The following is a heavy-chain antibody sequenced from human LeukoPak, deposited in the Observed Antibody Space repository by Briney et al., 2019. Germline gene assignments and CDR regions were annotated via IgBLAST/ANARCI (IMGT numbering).Heavy chain of an antibody. V-gene: IGHV4-34*01. J-gene: IGHJ4*02. D-gene: IGHD3-10*01. CDR3: ARHAALLWFGGSQYFDY. Sequence: SETLSFTCAVYGGSFSGYYWSWIRQPPGKGLEWIGEINHSGSTKYSPSLKSRVTISVDTSKNQFSLKLRSVTAADTAVYYCARHAALLWFGGSQYFDYWGQGTLVTVSS. CDR1: GGSFSGYY. CDR2: INHSGST.